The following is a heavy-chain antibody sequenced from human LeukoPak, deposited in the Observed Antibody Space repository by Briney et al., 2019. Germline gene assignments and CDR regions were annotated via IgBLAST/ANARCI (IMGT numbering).Heavy chain of an antibody. D-gene: IGHD5-24*01. CDR1: GGTFSSYA. J-gene: IGHJ4*02. Sequence: ASVKVSCKASGGTFSSYAINWVRQATGQGLEWMGWMNPNSGNTGYAQKFQGRVTMTRNTSISTAYMELSSLRSEDTAVYYCARGRRWLPFDYWGQGTLVTVSS. CDR3: ARGRRWLPFDY. V-gene: IGHV1-8*02. CDR2: MNPNSGNT.